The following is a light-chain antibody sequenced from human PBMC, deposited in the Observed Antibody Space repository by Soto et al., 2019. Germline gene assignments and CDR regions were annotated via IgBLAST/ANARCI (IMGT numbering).Light chain of an antibody. CDR2: DVS. CDR1: SSDVGGYNY. Sequence: QSVLTQPASVSGSPGQSITISCTGTSSDVGGYNYVSWYQQHPGKAPKLMIYDVSNRPSGVSNRFSGSKSVNTASLTISGLQAEGEADYYCSSYASSSTYVFGTGTKLTV. CDR3: SSYASSSTYV. V-gene: IGLV2-14*01. J-gene: IGLJ1*01.